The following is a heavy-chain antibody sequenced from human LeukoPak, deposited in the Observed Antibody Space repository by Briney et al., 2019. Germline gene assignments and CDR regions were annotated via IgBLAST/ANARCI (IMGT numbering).Heavy chain of an antibody. D-gene: IGHD3-22*01. V-gene: IGHV4-61*02. Sequence: PSETLSLTCTVSGGSISSGSYYWSRIRQPAGKGLEWIGRIYTSGGTNYNPSLKSRVTISVDTSKNQFSLKLSSVTAADTAVYYCARDSDHYYYDSSGYSPVAAFDIWGQGTMVTVSS. CDR2: IYTSGGT. CDR3: ARDSDHYYYDSSGYSPVAAFDI. CDR1: GGSISSGSYY. J-gene: IGHJ3*02.